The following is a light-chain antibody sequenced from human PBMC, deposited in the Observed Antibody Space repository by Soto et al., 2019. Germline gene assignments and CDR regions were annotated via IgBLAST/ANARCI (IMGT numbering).Light chain of an antibody. CDR2: EVT. J-gene: IGLJ3*02. V-gene: IGLV2-8*01. Sequence: QSALPQPPSASGSPGPSVTISCTGTSSDVGAYNYVSWYQQHAGKAPKLVIYEVTKRPSGVPDRFSGSKSANTASLTVSGLQAEDEADDYCSSFASSNTWVFGGGTKLTV. CDR3: SSFASSNTWV. CDR1: SSDVGAYNY.